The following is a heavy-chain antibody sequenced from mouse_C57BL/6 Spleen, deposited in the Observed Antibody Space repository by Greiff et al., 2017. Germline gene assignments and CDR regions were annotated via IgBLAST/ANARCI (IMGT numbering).Heavy chain of an antibody. V-gene: IGHV1-54*01. J-gene: IGHJ2*01. CDR2: INPGSGGT. CDR1: GYAFTNYL. Sequence: QVQLKESGAELVRPGTSVKVSCKASGYAFTNYLIEWVKQRPGQGLEWIGVINPGSGGTNYNEKFKGKATLTADKSSSTAYMQLSSLTSEDSAVYFCARFGGSSYDFDYWGQGTTLTVSS. D-gene: IGHD1-1*01. CDR3: ARFGGSSYDFDY.